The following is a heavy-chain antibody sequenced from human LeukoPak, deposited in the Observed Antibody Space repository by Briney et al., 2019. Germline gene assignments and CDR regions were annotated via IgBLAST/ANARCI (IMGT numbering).Heavy chain of an antibody. V-gene: IGHV1-18*01. D-gene: IGHD5-24*01. CDR1: GYTFTTYG. Sequence: ASVKVSCKASGYTFTTYGIIWVRQASGQGLEWMGWISAYNGNTNYAQKLQGRVTMTTDTSTSTAYMELRGLRSDDTAVYYCARGWLQPYWYFDLWGRGTLVTVSS. CDR3: ARGWLQPYWYFDL. CDR2: ISAYNGNT. J-gene: IGHJ2*01.